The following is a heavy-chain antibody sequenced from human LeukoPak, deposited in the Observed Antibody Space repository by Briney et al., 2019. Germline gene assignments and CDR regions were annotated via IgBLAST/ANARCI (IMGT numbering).Heavy chain of an antibody. V-gene: IGHV4-61*02. CDR1: GGSISSGSYY. J-gene: IGHJ4*02. D-gene: IGHD6-13*01. CDR2: IYTSGST. CDR3: SAGIAAAGIYYFDY. Sequence: SQTLSLTCTVSGGSISSGSYYWSWIRQPAGKGLEWIGRIYTSGSTNYNPSLKSRVTISVDTSKNQFSLRLSSVTAADTAVYYCSAGIAAAGIYYFDYWGQGTLVTVSS.